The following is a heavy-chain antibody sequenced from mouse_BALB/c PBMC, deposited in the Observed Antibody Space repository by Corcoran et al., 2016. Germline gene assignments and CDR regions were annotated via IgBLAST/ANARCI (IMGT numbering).Heavy chain of an antibody. CDR3: ARWDWYFDV. J-gene: IGHJ1*01. CDR1: GFNIKDTY. Sequence: EVQLQQSGAELVKPGASVKLSCTASGFNIKDTYMHWVKQRPEQGLEWIGRIDPANGNTKYDPKFQGKATITADTSSNTAYMELHSLTSEDSAVYYCARWDWYFDVWGAGTTVTVSS. CDR2: IDPANGNT. V-gene: IGHV14-3*02.